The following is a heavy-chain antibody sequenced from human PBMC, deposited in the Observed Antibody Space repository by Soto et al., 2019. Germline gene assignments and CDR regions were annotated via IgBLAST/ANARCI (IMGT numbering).Heavy chain of an antibody. Sequence: SETLSLTCTVSGGSISSSNHYWGWIRQPPGKGLEWIGSIYYSGSTYYKPSLKSRVTVSVDTSKNQFSLKLSSVTAADTAVYYCARGDLGVPMIVLIRAGAEYFQHWGQGTLVTVSS. CDR3: ARGDLGVPMIVLIRAGAEYFQH. CDR1: GGSISSSNHY. J-gene: IGHJ1*01. V-gene: IGHV4-39*01. CDR2: IYYSGST. D-gene: IGHD3-22*01.